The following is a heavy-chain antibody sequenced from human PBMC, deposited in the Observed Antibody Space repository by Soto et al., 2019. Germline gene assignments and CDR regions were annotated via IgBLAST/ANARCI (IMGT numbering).Heavy chain of an antibody. V-gene: IGHV3-74*01. D-gene: IGHD3-10*01. CDR2: INSDGSST. CDR3: ARVDYYGSGSYPDY. CDR1: GFTFSSYW. J-gene: IGHJ4*02. Sequence: VGSLRLSCAASGFTFSSYWMHWVRQAPGKGLVWVSRINSDGSSTSYADSVKGRFTISRDNAKNTLYLQMNSLRAEDTAVYYCARVDYYGSGSYPDYWGQGTLVTVSS.